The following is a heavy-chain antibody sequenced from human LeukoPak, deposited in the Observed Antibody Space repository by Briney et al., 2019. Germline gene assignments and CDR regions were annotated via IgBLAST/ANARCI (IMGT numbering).Heavy chain of an antibody. V-gene: IGHV3-21*01. CDR2: ISSTRFYI. CDR1: GFTFSTYD. J-gene: IGHJ1*01. D-gene: IGHD3-22*01. CDR3: ARAPSEIGGYYPEYFRH. Sequence: GGSLRLSCAASGFTFSTYDMTWIRQAPGKGLEWVSSISSTRFYIYYADSVKGRFTISRDNAKNTVSLQMNSLRAEDTGVYYCARAPSEIGGYYPEYFRHWGQGTLVIVSS.